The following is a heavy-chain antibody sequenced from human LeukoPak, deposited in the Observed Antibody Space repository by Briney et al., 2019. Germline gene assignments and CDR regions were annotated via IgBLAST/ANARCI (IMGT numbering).Heavy chain of an antibody. Sequence: GGSLRLSGAASGFTFSSYGMHWVRQAPGKGLEWVAVIWYDGSDKNYVDSVKGRFTISRDNSKKTLYLQMNSLRAEDTAVYYCARETDTATDYWGQGTLVTVSS. CDR2: IWYDGSDK. CDR3: ARETDTATDY. V-gene: IGHV3-33*01. D-gene: IGHD5-18*01. CDR1: GFTFSSYG. J-gene: IGHJ4*02.